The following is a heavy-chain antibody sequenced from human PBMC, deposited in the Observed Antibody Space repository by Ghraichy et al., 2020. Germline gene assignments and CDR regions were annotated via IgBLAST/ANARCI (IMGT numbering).Heavy chain of an antibody. V-gene: IGHV3-23*01. CDR1: GFTFSSYA. CDR3: AKPFPDYYDSSGYYDYYYYGMDV. D-gene: IGHD3-22*01. Sequence: GGSLRLSCAASGFTFSSYAMSWVRQAPGKGLEWVSAISGSGGSTYYADSVKGRFTISRDNSKNTLYLQMNSLRAEDTAVYYCAKPFPDYYDSSGYYDYYYYGMDVWGQGTTVTVSS. J-gene: IGHJ6*02. CDR2: ISGSGGST.